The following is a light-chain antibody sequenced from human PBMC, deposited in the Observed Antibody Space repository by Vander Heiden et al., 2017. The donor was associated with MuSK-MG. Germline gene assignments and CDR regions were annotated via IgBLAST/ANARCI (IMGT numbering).Light chain of an antibody. J-gene: IGLJ2*01. V-gene: IGLV1-47*02. CDR2: STT. Sequence: QSVLTQPPSASGTPGQRITIPCSGGSSNSGSNFVFWYQQRPGPAPKLLIHSTTQRPSGVPDRFFGSRSGASASLTISGLQSEDGGDYSCAAWDDSLDGLIFGGGTKLTVL. CDR3: AAWDDSLDGLI. CDR1: SSNSGSNF.